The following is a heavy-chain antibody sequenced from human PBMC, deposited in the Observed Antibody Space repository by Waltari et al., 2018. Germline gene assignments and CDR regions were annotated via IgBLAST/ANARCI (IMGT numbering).Heavy chain of an antibody. J-gene: IGHJ4*02. CDR3: ARVRGGSYYFDY. V-gene: IGHV4-59*01. CDR2: IYYSGST. Sequence: QVQLQESGPGLVKPSETLSLTCTVSGGSISSYYWSWIRQPPGKGLELIGYIYYSGSTNSNPSLKSRVTISVDTSKNQFSLKLSSVTAADTAVYYCARVRGGSYYFDYWGQGTLVTVSS. D-gene: IGHD1-26*01. CDR1: GGSISSYY.